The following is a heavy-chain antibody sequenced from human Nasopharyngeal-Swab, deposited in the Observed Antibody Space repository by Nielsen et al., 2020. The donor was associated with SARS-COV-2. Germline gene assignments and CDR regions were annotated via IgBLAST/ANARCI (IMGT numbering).Heavy chain of an antibody. V-gene: IGHV1-18*01. CDR1: GYTFTSYG. CDR2: ISAYNGNT. J-gene: IGHJ6*02. D-gene: IGHD6-19*01. CDR3: ARDREYSSGWPNGMDV. Sequence: ASVKVSCKASGYTFTSYGISWVRQAPGQELEWMGWISAYNGNTNYAQKLQGRVTMTTDTSTSTAYMELRSLRSDDTAVYYCARDREYSSGWPNGMDVWGQGTTVTVSS.